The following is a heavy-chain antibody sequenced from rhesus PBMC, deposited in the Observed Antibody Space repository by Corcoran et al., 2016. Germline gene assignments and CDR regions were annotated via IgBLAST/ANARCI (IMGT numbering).Heavy chain of an antibody. J-gene: IGHJ6*01. V-gene: IGHV1-1*01. Sequence: QVQLVQSGAEIKQPGASVRLSCKASGYGFTENYIHWVRQAPGQGLQWIGEISPYNSNKDYAQTFQGRVIITTDTSRNTGYMEVTSLTYEDTAVYYCVREGRSTARSYAFDSWGQGVVVTVSS. CDR2: ISPYNSNK. D-gene: IGHD2-15*01. CDR3: VREGRSTARSYAFDS. CDR1: GYGFTENY.